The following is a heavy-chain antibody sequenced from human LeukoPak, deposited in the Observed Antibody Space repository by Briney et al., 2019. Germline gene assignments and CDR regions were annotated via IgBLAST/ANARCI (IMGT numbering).Heavy chain of an antibody. CDR3: ARAGSYSSSWGDLDY. V-gene: IGHV4-31*03. J-gene: IGHJ4*02. Sequence: SQTLSLTCTVSGGSISSGGYYWSWIRQHPGKGLEWIGYIYYSGSTYYNPSLKSRVTISVDTSKNQFSLKLSSVTAADTAVCYCARAGSYSSSWGDLDYWGRGTLVTVSS. CDR1: GGSISSGGYY. D-gene: IGHD6-13*01. CDR2: IYYSGST.